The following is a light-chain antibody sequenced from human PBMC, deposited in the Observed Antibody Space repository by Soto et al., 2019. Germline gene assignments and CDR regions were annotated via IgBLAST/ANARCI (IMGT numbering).Light chain of an antibody. CDR3: SSFTSRFTFV. CDR1: LSDVGAYNY. Sequence: QSALTQGSSGSGSTGQPIAISCTGNLSDVGAYNYVSWYQQHPGKAPKLMISEVTNRPSGVSDRFSGYKYGNTASLTISGLQAEDEADYYCSSFTSRFTFVFGTGTTVTV. CDR2: EVT. J-gene: IGLJ1*01. V-gene: IGLV2-14*01.